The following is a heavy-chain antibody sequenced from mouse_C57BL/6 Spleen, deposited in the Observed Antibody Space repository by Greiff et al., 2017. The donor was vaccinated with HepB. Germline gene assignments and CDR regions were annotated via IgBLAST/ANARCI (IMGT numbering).Heavy chain of an antibody. CDR2: INPNNGGT. D-gene: IGHD2-4*01. Sequence: EVQLQESGPELVKPGASVKIPCKASGYTFTDYNMDWVKQSHGKSLEWIGDINPNNGGTNYNQKFKGKATLTVDKSSSTAYMELRSLTSEDTAVYYCANYDGAWFAYWGQGTLVTVSA. V-gene: IGHV1-18*01. J-gene: IGHJ3*01. CDR3: ANYDGAWFAY. CDR1: GYTFTDYN.